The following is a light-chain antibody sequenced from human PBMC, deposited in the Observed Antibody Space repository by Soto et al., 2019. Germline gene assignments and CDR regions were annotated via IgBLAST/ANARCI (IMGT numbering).Light chain of an antibody. CDR2: GAS. J-gene: IGKJ1*01. Sequence: DIQMTQSPSTLSAFVGDRITITSRASQSINTWLAWYQQKTGKAPKILIYGASRLESGVTSRFSGSGSGTEFTLTISSLHSDAVATYYGHQHKTYCRKFGQGTKVEIK. CDR3: HQHKTYCRK. V-gene: IGKV1-5*03. CDR1: QSINTW.